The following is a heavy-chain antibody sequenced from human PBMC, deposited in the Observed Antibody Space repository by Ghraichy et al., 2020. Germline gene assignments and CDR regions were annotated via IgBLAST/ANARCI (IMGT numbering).Heavy chain of an antibody. CDR3: TRDSPNSRFDY. Sequence: GGSLRLSCAASGFTFSGHWMHWVRQAPGKGLVWVSFITNDGTKTNYADSVKGRFTISRDNAKNTLYLEMNSLRVDDTAVYYCTRDSPNSRFDYWGQGILVTVSS. CDR1: GFTFSGHW. CDR2: ITNDGTKT. J-gene: IGHJ4*02. D-gene: IGHD4-11*01. V-gene: IGHV3-74*01.